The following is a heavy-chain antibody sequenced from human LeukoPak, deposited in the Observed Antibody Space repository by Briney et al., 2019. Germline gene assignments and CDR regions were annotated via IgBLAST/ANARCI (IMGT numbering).Heavy chain of an antibody. D-gene: IGHD1-26*01. CDR3: ARAWVVGVPGCDY. Sequence: GASVKVSCKASGYTFTSYWIQWVRQAPGQGLEWMGLISAYNGNTNYAQKLQGRVTMTTDTSTSAAYMELRSLRSDDTAVYYCARAWVVGVPGCDYWGQGTLVTVSS. J-gene: IGHJ4*02. CDR1: GYTFTSYW. CDR2: ISAYNGNT. V-gene: IGHV1-18*04.